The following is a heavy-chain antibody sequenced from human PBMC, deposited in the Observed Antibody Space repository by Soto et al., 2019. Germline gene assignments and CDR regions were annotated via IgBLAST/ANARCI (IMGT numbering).Heavy chain of an antibody. CDR3: AKDHDYGDLDY. CDR1: GFTFSSYG. CDR2: ISYDGSNK. Sequence: GSLRLSCAASGFTFSSYGMPWVRQAPGKGLEWVAVISYDGSNKYYADSVKGRFTISRDNSKNTLYLQMKSLRAEDTAVYYCAKDHDYGDLDYWCQGILVTVS. J-gene: IGHJ4*02. V-gene: IGHV3-30*18. D-gene: IGHD4-17*01.